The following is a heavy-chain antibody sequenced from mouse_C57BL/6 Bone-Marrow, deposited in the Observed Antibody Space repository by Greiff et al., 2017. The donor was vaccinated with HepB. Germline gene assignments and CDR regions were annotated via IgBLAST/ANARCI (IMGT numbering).Heavy chain of an antibody. Sequence: VQRVESGPELVKPGASVKISCKASGYAFSSSWMNWVKQRPGKGLEWIGRIYPGDGDTNYNGKFKGKATLTADKSSSTAYMQLSSLTSEDSAVYFCARRDYYYDDWGQGTTLTVSS. D-gene: IGHD1-1*01. CDR3: ARRDYYYDD. V-gene: IGHV1-82*01. J-gene: IGHJ2*01. CDR2: IYPGDGDT. CDR1: GYAFSSSW.